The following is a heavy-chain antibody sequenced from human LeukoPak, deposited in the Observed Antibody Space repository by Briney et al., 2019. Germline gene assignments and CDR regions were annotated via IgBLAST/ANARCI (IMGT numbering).Heavy chain of an antibody. CDR2: IYTSGST. CDR3: ARDLIVGYSSSWYEVWYFDL. J-gene: IGHJ2*01. V-gene: IGHV4-61*02. Sequence: PSQTLSLTCTVSGGSISSGSYYWSWIRQPAGKGLEWIGRIYTSGSTNYNPSLKSRVTISVDTSKNQFSLKLSSVTAADTAVYYCARDLIVGYSSSWYEVWYFDLWGRGTLVTVSS. D-gene: IGHD6-13*01. CDR1: GGSISSGSYY.